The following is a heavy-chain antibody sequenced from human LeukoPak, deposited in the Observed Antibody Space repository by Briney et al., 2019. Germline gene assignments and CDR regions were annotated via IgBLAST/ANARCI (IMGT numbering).Heavy chain of an antibody. CDR3: ARDFGVAVAGYDAFDI. CDR2: IYTSGST. J-gene: IGHJ3*02. Sequence: PSETLSLTCTVSGGSISSYYWSWIRQPAGKGLEWIGRIYTSGSTNYNPSLKSRVTMSVDTSKNQFSLKLSSVTAADTAVYYCARDFGVAVAGYDAFDIWGQGTMVTVSS. D-gene: IGHD6-19*01. CDR1: GGSISSYY. V-gene: IGHV4-4*07.